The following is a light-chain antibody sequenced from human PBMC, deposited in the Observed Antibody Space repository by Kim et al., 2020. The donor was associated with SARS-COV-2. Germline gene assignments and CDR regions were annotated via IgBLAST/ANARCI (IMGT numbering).Light chain of an antibody. CDR1: QSVTSNN. CDR2: GTS. J-gene: IGKJ2*01. V-gene: IGKV3-20*01. Sequence: LSPGERATLSCRASQSVTSNNLAWFQQKPGQAPGLLIYGTSSRATGIPDRLSGSGSGTDFTLTISRLEPEDFAVYYCQQYDNSPYTFGQGTKLEI. CDR3: QQYDNSPYT.